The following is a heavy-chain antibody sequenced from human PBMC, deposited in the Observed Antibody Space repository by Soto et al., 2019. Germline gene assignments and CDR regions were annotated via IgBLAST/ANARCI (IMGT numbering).Heavy chain of an antibody. CDR3: ARDRGCSSTGCYNYYYYGMDV. CDR1: GYTFTSYY. V-gene: IGHV1-46*01. D-gene: IGHD2-2*01. Sequence: QVQLVQSGAEVKKPGASVKVSCKASGYTFTSYYMHWVRQAPGQGLEWMGIINPSGGSTSYAQKFQGRVTMTRDTSTSTVSMELSSLRSEDTAVYDRARDRGCSSTGCYNYYYYGMDVWGQGTTGTVSS. CDR2: INPSGGST. J-gene: IGHJ6*02.